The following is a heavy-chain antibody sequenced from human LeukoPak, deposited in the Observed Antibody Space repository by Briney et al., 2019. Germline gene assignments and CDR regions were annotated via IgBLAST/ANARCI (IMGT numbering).Heavy chain of an antibody. CDR1: GGTFSSYA. CDR3: AVGYYDSSGSGDY. V-gene: IGHV1-69*13. J-gene: IGHJ4*02. CDR2: IIPIFGTA. D-gene: IGHD3-22*01. Sequence: GASVKVSCKASGGTFSSYAISWVRQAPGQGLEWMGGIIPIFGTANYAQKFQGRVTITADESTSTAYMELSSLRSEDTAVYYCAVGYYDSSGSGDYWGQGTLVTVSS.